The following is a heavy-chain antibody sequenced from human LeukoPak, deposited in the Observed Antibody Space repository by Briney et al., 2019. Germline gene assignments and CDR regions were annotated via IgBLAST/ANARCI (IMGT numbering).Heavy chain of an antibody. CDR1: GGSISSSSYY. CDR2: IYYSGST. Sequence: SETLSLTCTVSGGSISSSSYYWGWIRQPPGKGLEWIGCIYYSGSTYFNPSLKSRVTISVDTSKNQFSLKLSSVTAADTAVYYCARPRLGATPFDAFDIWGQGTMVTVSS. V-gene: IGHV4-39*07. D-gene: IGHD1-26*01. CDR3: ARPRLGATPFDAFDI. J-gene: IGHJ3*02.